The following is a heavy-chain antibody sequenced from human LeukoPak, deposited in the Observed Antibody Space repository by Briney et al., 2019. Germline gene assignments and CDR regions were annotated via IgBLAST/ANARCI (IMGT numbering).Heavy chain of an antibody. CDR1: GFTFSSYS. CDR2: ISSSSSTI. CDR3: AKDIGSYYDY. D-gene: IGHD3-10*01. J-gene: IGHJ4*02. Sequence: PGGSLRLSCAASGFTFSSYSMNWVRQAPGKGLEWVSYISSSSSTIYYADSVKGRFTISRDNSKNTLYLEMNSLRAEDTAVYYCAKDIGSYYDYWGQGILVTVSS. V-gene: IGHV3-48*01.